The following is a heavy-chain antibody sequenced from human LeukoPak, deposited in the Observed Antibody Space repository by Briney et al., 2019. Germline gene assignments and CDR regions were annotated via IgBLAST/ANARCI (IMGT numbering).Heavy chain of an antibody. CDR2: ISYDGSNK. J-gene: IGHJ4*02. CDR1: GFTFSSYA. D-gene: IGHD3-10*01. CDR3: ARARYYGSGSYGAPDFDY. Sequence: GGSLRLSCAASGFTFSSYAMHWVRQAPGKGLEWVAVISYDGSNKYYADSVKGRFTISRDNSKNTLYLQMNSLGAEDTAVYYCARARYYGSGSYGAPDFDYWGQGTLVTVSS. V-gene: IGHV3-30-3*01.